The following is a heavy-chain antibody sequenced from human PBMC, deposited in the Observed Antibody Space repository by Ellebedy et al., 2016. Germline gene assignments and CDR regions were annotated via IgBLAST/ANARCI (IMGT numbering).Heavy chain of an antibody. V-gene: IGHV3-53*01. CDR3: VTRHNGAFDI. Sequence: GGSLRLXXAASGFSVTSNDMSWVRQAPGKGLELVSLIYGGGTSYYAESVKGRFTISRDNSKKTLYLQMSGLGAEDTAVYYCVTRHNGAFDIWGQGTMVTVSS. D-gene: IGHD1-14*01. CDR1: GFSVTSND. CDR2: IYGGGTS. J-gene: IGHJ3*02.